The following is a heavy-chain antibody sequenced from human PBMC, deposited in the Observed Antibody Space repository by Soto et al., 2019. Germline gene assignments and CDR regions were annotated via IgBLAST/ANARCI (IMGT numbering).Heavy chain of an antibody. J-gene: IGHJ3*02. CDR2: INWRGSAT. CDR3: PRDGAVVAAGDDAFDI. Sequence: GGSLRLSCAASGFTFDDYAMSWVRQAPGKGLEWVSCINWRGSATGYADSVRGRFTISRDNAKKSLYLQMNSLRAEDTAVYYCPRDGAVVAAGDDAFDIWGQGTMVTVSS. V-gene: IGHV3-20*04. CDR1: GFTFDDYA. D-gene: IGHD2-15*01.